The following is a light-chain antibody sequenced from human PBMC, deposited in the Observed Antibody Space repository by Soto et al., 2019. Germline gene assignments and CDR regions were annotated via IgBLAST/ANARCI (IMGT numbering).Light chain of an antibody. CDR3: QRLDSYSS. V-gene: IGKV1-9*01. Sequence: DIQLTQSPSFLSASVGDRVTITCRASQVISSYLAWYQQQPGKAPMLLIYAASTLQRGVPLRSSGSGSETEFTLTVSSLQPADFATYYCQRLDSYSSFGQSTRLEIK. J-gene: IGKJ5*01. CDR1: QVISSY. CDR2: AAS.